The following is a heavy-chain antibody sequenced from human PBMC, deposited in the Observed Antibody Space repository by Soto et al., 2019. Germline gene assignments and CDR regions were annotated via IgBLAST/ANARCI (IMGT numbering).Heavy chain of an antibody. D-gene: IGHD3-16*01. CDR3: ARLGFVGEGDF. V-gene: IGHV3-74*01. J-gene: IGHJ4*02. Sequence: EVQLAESGGGLIPPGGSLRLSCATSGFTFSRYWIHWVRQAPGEGLVWVSRISGDGVHTDYAESVKGRFTASRDIAKSTGYLQMNNLRAEDTAIYYCARLGFVGEGDFWGQGILVTVSS. CDR2: ISGDGVHT. CDR1: GFTFSRYW.